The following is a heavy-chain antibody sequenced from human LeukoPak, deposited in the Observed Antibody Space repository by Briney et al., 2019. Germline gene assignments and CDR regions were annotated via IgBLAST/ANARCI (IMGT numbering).Heavy chain of an antibody. CDR2: IYSGGST. D-gene: IGHD1-26*01. CDR3: ARANLVRANADYFDY. CDR1: GFTVSSNY. J-gene: IGHJ4*02. V-gene: IGHV3-66*02. Sequence: PGGSLRLSCAASGFTVSSNYMSWVRQAPGKGLEWVSVIYSGGSTCYADSVTGRFTISRDNSKNTLYLQMTSLRAEDTAVYYCARANLVRANADYFDYWGQGTLVTVSS.